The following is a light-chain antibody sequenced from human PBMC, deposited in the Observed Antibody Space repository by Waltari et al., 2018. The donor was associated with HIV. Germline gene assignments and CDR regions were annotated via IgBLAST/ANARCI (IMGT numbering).Light chain of an antibody. CDR1: QSISSW. J-gene: IGKJ1*01. CDR3: QQYNSYSPSWT. Sequence: DIQMTQSPSTLSASVGDRVTITCRTSQSISSWLAWYQLKPGKAPKLLFYKASSLGSGVPSRFSGSGSGTEVTRTISSLQPDDFATYYCQQYNSYSPSWTFGQGTKVEIK. CDR2: KAS. V-gene: IGKV1-5*03.